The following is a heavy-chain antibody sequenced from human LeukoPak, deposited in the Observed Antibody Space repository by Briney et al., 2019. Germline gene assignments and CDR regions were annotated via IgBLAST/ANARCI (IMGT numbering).Heavy chain of an antibody. D-gene: IGHD3-9*01. CDR1: GCTFTGYY. CDR3: ARVVDYDILTGYQPDAFDI. J-gene: IGHJ3*02. CDR2: INPNSGGT. V-gene: IGHV1-2*02. Sequence: ASVKVSCKASGCTFTGYYMHWVRQAPGQGLEWMGWINPNSGGTNYAQKFQGRVTMTRDTSISTAYMELSRLRSDDTAVYYCARVVDYDILTGYQPDAFDIWGQGTMVTVSS.